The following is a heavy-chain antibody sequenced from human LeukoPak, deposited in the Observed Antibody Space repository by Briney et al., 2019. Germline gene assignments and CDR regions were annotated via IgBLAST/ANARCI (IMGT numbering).Heavy chain of an antibody. CDR3: AREFCSGGSCSSLFYFDY. Sequence: SETLSLTCSVSGGSISRYYWNWIQQSAGKGLEWIGRIYTSGSTNYNPSLKSRVTMSVDTSKNQFSLKLSSVTAADTAVYYCAREFCSGGSCSSLFYFDYWGQGTLVTVSS. CDR1: GGSISRYY. V-gene: IGHV4-4*07. CDR2: IYTSGST. D-gene: IGHD2-15*01. J-gene: IGHJ4*02.